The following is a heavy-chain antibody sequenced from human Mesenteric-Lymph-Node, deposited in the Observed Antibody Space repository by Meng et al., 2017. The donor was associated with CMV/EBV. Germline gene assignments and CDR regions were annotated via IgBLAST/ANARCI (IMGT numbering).Heavy chain of an antibody. J-gene: IGHJ5*02. V-gene: IGHV1-24*01. CDR1: GYTLTELS. Sequence: ASVKVSCKVSGYTLTELSRHWVRQAPGKGLEWMGGFDPEDGETIYAQKFQGRVTMTEDTSTDTAYMELSSLRSEDTAVYYCARVKRGYCSSTSCYDSSSHDDNWFDPWGQGTLVTVSS. D-gene: IGHD2-2*01. CDR3: ARVKRGYCSSTSCYDSSSHDDNWFDP. CDR2: FDPEDGET.